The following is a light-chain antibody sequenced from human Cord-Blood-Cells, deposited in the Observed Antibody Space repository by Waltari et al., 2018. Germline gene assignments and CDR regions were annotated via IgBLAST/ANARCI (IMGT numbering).Light chain of an antibody. CDR2: EGS. CDR3: CSYAGSSTLV. J-gene: IGLJ3*02. Sequence: QSALTQPASVSGSPGQSITISCTGTSSDVGSYNLVSWYQQHPGKAPKLMIYEGSKGPSGISIRFSGSKSGDTASLTFCGLQAEDEADYYCCSYAGSSTLVFGGGTKLTVL. CDR1: SSDVGSYNL. V-gene: IGLV2-23*01.